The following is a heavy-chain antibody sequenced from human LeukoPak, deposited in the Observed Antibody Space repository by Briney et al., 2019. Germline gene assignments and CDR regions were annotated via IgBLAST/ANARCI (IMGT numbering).Heavy chain of an antibody. CDR1: GFTFSSYW. CDR2: IKQDGSEK. V-gene: IGHV3-7*03. J-gene: IGHJ4*02. Sequence: GGSLRLSCAGSGFTFSSYWMTWVRQAPGKGLEWVANIKQDGSEKNYVDSVKGRFTISRDNAKNSLYLQMSSLRVDDTAFYYCARRSVAGATTGYYYDSWGQGTLVTVSS. D-gene: IGHD1-26*01. CDR3: ARRSVAGATTGYYYDS.